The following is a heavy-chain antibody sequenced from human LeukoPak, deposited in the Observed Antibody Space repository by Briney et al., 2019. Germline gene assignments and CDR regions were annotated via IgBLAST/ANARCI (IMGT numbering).Heavy chain of an antibody. Sequence: PSETLSLTCTVSGGSISSYYWSWIRQPAGKGLEWIGRIYTSGSTNHNPSLKSRVTMSVDTSKNQFSLKLSSVTAADTAVYYCANTDEYLTPFDYWGQGTLVTVSS. CDR1: GGSISSYY. J-gene: IGHJ4*02. CDR3: ANTDEYLTPFDY. D-gene: IGHD2-2*01. CDR2: IYTSGST. V-gene: IGHV4-4*07.